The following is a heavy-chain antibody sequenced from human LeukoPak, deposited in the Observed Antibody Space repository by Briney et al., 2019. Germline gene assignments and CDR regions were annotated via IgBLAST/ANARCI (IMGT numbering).Heavy chain of an antibody. D-gene: IGHD6-13*01. CDR1: GGTFSSYA. CDR2: IIPILGIA. Sequence: SVKVSCKASGGTFSSYAISWVRQAPGQGLGWMGRIIPILGIANYAQKFQGRVTITADKSTSTAYMELSSLRSEDTAVYYCARDFLWYSSSWYDYWGQGTLVTVSS. V-gene: IGHV1-69*04. CDR3: ARDFLWYSSSWYDY. J-gene: IGHJ4*02.